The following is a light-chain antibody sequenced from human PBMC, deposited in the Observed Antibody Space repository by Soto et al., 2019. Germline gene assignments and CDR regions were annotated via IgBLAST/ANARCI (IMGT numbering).Light chain of an antibody. Sequence: QSVLTQPPSASGSPGQSVTISCTGASSDVGGYSYVSWYQQHPGKAPKLMIYEVSKRPSGVTDRFSGSKSGNTASLTVSGLQAEDEADYYCSSYGGSNNLVFGGGTKLTVL. CDR1: SSDVGGYSY. V-gene: IGLV2-8*01. J-gene: IGLJ2*01. CDR2: EVS. CDR3: SSYGGSNNLV.